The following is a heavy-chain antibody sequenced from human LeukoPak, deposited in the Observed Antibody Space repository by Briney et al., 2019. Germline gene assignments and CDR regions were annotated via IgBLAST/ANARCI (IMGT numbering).Heavy chain of an antibody. V-gene: IGHV1-69*13. Sequence: SVKVSCKASGGTFSSYAISWVRQAPGQGLEWMGGIIPIFGTANYAQKFQGRVTITADESTSTAYMELSSLRSDDTAVYYCARDPGGDTAMVTWFDPWGQGTLVTVSS. D-gene: IGHD5-18*01. CDR2: IIPIFGTA. CDR3: ARDPGGDTAMVTWFDP. J-gene: IGHJ5*02. CDR1: GGTFSSYA.